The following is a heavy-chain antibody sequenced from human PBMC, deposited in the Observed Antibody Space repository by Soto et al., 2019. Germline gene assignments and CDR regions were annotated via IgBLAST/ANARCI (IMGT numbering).Heavy chain of an antibody. J-gene: IGHJ4*02. CDR2: ISPNGDDT. CDR3: ARGQRWAHLDY. V-gene: IGHV3-64*01. D-gene: IGHD1-26*01. Sequence: EVQLVESGGGLVQPGGSLRLSCAASGFTFSSYAMHWVRQAPGKGLEYVSAISPNGDDTYYANSMKGRFTISRDNSKSTLYLQMGSLRAEDLAVYYCARGQRWAHLDYWGQGTLVTASS. CDR1: GFTFSSYA.